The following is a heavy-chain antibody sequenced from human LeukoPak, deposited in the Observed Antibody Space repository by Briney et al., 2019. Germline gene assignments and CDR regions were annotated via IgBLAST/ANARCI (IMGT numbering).Heavy chain of an antibody. CDR1: GGSISSGGYY. D-gene: IGHD2-2*01. CDR2: IYHSGST. Sequence: SETLSLTCTVSGGSISSGGYYWSWIRQHPGKGLEWIGYIYHSGSTYYNPSLKSRVTISVDRSKNQFSLKLSSVTAADTAVYYCARGVAPAASFDPWGQGTPVTVSS. J-gene: IGHJ5*02. V-gene: IGHV4-30-2*01. CDR3: ARGVAPAASFDP.